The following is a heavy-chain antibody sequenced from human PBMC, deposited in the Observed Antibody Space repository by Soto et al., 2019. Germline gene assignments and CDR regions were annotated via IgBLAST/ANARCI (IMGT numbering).Heavy chain of an antibody. V-gene: IGHV4-34*01. CDR1: GGSFSGYS. J-gene: IGHJ6*02. CDR2: INHSGTT. Sequence: PSETLSLTCAVYGGSFSGYSWTWLRQPPGKGLEWIGEINHSGTTDYNPALKSRVTMSADTSKNQFSLRMTSVTAADTAVYYCARARFDSWSHIYYGLDVWGQVTTVTVSS. CDR3: ARARFDSWSHIYYGLDV. D-gene: IGHD3-3*01.